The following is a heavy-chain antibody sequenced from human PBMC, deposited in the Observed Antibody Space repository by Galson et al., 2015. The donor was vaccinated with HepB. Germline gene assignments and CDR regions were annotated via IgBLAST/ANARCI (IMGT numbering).Heavy chain of an antibody. J-gene: IGHJ4*02. D-gene: IGHD3-22*01. CDR3: ARHVYTSGWDGGDY. Sequence: QSGAEVKKPGESLKISCKGSGYIFTTNWIDWVRQAPGKGLEWMGHIYPGDSDTTYNPSFQGQVTISVDKSISTAYLQWSSLKASDTAMYYCARHVYTSGWDGGDYWGQGTLVTVSS. CDR1: GYIFTTNW. V-gene: IGHV5-51*01. CDR2: IYPGDSDT.